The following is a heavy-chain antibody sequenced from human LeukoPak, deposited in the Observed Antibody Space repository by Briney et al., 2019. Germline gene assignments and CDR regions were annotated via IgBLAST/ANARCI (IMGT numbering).Heavy chain of an antibody. V-gene: IGHV4-39*07. D-gene: IGHD6-19*01. CDR3: ARITDLSVATDY. J-gene: IGHJ4*02. Sequence: PSETLSLTCTVSGGSISSSSYYWGWIRQPPGKGLEWIGSIYYSGSTYYNPSLKSRVTISVDKSKNQFSLKLSSVTAADTAVYYCARITDLSVATDYWGQGTLVTVSS. CDR2: IYYSGST. CDR1: GGSISSSSYY.